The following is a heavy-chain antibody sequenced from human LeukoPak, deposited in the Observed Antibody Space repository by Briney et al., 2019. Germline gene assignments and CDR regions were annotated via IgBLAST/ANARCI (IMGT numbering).Heavy chain of an antibody. CDR1: GFTVSSNY. CDR2: IYSGGST. Sequence: GGSLRLSCAASGFTVSSNYMSWVRQAPGKGLEWVSIIYSGGSTFYADSVKGRFTISRDNSKNTLYLQMNSLRAEDTAVYYCAKERQQWLARGFDYWGQGTLVTVSS. V-gene: IGHV3-53*01. J-gene: IGHJ4*02. D-gene: IGHD6-19*01. CDR3: AKERQQWLARGFDY.